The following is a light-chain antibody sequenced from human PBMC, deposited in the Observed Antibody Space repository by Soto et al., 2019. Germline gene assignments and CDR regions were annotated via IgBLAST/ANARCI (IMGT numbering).Light chain of an antibody. CDR1: LGISGY. J-gene: IGKJ4*01. CDR3: QLLDSNPFT. V-gene: IGKV1-9*01. Sequence: DIQLTQSPSFLSASVGDRVTMTCRARLGISGYLAWYQQKPGKVPRLLIYSASSLQSGVPSRFSGSGSGTEFTITIISLKPKDFASYFCQLLDSNPFTFWGGTKVEI. CDR2: SAS.